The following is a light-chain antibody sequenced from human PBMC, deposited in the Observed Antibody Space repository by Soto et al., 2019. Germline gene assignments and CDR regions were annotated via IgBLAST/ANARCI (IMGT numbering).Light chain of an antibody. CDR1: SSSIGAGND. V-gene: IGLV1-40*01. J-gene: IGLJ3*02. Sequence: QSVLTQPPSVSGAPGQGVAISCTGSSSSIGAGNDVHWYRQVPGTAPKLLMYGNDNRPSGVPDRFSGSKSGTSASLAIAGLQAEDEADYYCQSYDNSLSGPVFGGGTKLTVL. CDR2: GND. CDR3: QSYDNSLSGPV.